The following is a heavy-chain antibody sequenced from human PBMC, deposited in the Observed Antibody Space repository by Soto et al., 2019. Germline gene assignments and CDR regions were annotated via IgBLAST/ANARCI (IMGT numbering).Heavy chain of an antibody. CDR3: APTWGAPDPLDY. CDR1: GYTFTGYY. CDR2: INPNSGGT. V-gene: IGHV1-2*02. J-gene: IGHJ4*02. Sequence: ASVKVSCKASGYTFTGYYMHWVRQAPGQGLEWMGWINPNSGGTNYAQKFQGRVTMTGDTSISTAYMELSRLRSDDTAVYYCAPTWGAPDPLDYWGQGTLVTVSS. D-gene: IGHD3-16*01.